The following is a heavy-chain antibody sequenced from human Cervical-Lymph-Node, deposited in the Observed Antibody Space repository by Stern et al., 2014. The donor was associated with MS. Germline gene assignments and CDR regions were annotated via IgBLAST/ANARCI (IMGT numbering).Heavy chain of an antibody. J-gene: IGHJ6*02. D-gene: IGHD2-2*01. V-gene: IGHV4-31*03. CDR2: IYYSGTT. CDR3: ARDHFTTSLDV. CDR1: GGSISSDNYY. Sequence: QVQLVESGPGLVKPSQTLSLTCTVSGGSISSDNYYWTWIRQHPGKGLEWIGHIYYSGTTYYHPSLKSRVSITVDPSQNLFSLMLSSVTAADTAVYYCARDHFTTSLDVWGHGTTVTVS.